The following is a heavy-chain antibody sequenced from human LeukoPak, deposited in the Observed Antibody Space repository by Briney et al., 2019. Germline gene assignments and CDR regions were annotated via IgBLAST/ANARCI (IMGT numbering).Heavy chain of an antibody. CDR1: GFTFDNYG. V-gene: IGHV3-20*04. CDR2: VNWNGGST. D-gene: IGHD1-26*01. J-gene: IGHJ3*02. CDR3: AKSRGSYYGDDAFDI. Sequence: GSLRLSCTASGFTFDNYGMTWVRQVPGKGLEWVSGVNWNGGSTGYADSVKGRFTISRDNAKNSLYLQMNSLRPEDMALYYCAKSRGSYYGDDAFDIWGQGTMVTVSS.